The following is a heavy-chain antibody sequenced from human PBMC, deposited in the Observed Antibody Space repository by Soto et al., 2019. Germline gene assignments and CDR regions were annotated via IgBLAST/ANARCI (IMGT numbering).Heavy chain of an antibody. V-gene: IGHV3-21*01. D-gene: IGHD3-22*01. CDR1: GFNFITYS. CDR3: VRDGLDYYDTERLYFDN. J-gene: IGHJ4*02. Sequence: PGGSLRLSCAASGFNFITYSLSWVRHAAGKGREWVASISTSAVYIDYADSVKVRFTISRDNANNSLYLQMNSLRGEDTANYSCVRDGLDYYDTERLYFDNWGQGTLVTVSS. CDR2: ISTSAVYI.